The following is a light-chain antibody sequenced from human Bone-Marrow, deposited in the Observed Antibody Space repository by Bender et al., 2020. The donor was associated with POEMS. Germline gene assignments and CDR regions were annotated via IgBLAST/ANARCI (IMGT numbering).Light chain of an antibody. CDR3: ATWDDSLNGWV. CDR2: NNS. CDR1: SSKFGSYP. V-gene: IGLV1-44*01. Sequence: QSVLTQPPSASGTPGQRVTISCSGSSSKFGSYPVNWYQQLPAAAPKLVIFNNSQRPSAVPYRFSGSNSGTSASLAISGLLSDDEADFYCATWDDSLNGWVFGGGTKLTVL. J-gene: IGLJ3*02.